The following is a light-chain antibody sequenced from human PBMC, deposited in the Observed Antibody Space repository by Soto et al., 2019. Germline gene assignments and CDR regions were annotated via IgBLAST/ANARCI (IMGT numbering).Light chain of an antibody. J-gene: IGKJ2*01. CDR3: QQHNNWPLT. Sequence: EVVMTQSPTTLSVSPGEKVTLSCRASQTISNNLAWYRKKPGQAPSLLIYGISTRATGLPARFSGSGSGTEFTLTISSLQSDDFALYYCQQHNNWPLTFGQGTKLEIK. CDR2: GIS. CDR1: QTISNN. V-gene: IGKV3-15*01.